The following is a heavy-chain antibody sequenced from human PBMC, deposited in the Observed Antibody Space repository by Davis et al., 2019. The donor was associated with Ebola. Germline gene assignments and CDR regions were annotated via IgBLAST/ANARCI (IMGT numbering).Heavy chain of an antibody. J-gene: IGHJ5*02. D-gene: IGHD6-13*01. CDR2: IWYDGSNK. V-gene: IGHV3-33*01. CDR1: GFTFSSYG. CDR3: AREGYSSSWYQSEKSPSWFDP. Sequence: GESLKISCAASGFTFSSYGMHWVRQAPGKGLEWVAVIWYDGSNKYYADSVKGRFTISRDNSKNTLYLQMNSLRAEDTAVYYCAREGYSSSWYQSEKSPSWFDPWGQGTLVTVSS.